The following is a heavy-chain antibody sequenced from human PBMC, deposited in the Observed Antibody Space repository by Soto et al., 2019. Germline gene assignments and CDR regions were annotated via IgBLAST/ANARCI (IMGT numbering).Heavy chain of an antibody. CDR3: AKDMSGSYDHFDY. Sequence: QVQLVESGGGVVQPGRSLRLSCAASGFTFSSYGMHWVRQAPGKGLEWVAVISYDGSNKYYADSVKGRFTISRDNSKNTLYLQMNSLRAEDTAVYYCAKDMSGSYDHFDYWCQGTLVTVSS. V-gene: IGHV3-30*18. CDR1: GFTFSSYG. J-gene: IGHJ4*02. D-gene: IGHD1-26*01. CDR2: ISYDGSNK.